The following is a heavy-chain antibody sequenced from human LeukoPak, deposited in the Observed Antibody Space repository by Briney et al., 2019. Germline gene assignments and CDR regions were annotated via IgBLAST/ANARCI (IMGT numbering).Heavy chain of an antibody. Sequence: EASVKVSCKASGYTFTSYGISWVRQAPGQGLEWMGWISAYNGNTNYAQKLQGRVTMTTDTSTSTAYMELRSLRSDDTAVYYCARVGPIAARTPYYYYYYMDVWGKGTTVTVSS. CDR1: GYTFTSYG. CDR3: ARVGPIAARTPYYYYYYMDV. J-gene: IGHJ6*03. D-gene: IGHD6-6*01. CDR2: ISAYNGNT. V-gene: IGHV1-18*01.